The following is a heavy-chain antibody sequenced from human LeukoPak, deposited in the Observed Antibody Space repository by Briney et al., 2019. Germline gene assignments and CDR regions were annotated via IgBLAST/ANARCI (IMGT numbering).Heavy chain of an antibody. CDR3: ARDGNGIAAGGAFRPFDI. J-gene: IGHJ3*02. V-gene: IGHV1-18*01. CDR2: INAYNGNT. CDR1: GYTFTNYV. D-gene: IGHD6-13*01. Sequence: ASVKVSCKASGYTFTNYVTSWVRQAPGQGLEWMGWINAYNGNTNYAQKLQGRVTMPTDTSTSTAHMELRSLRSDDTAVYYCARDGNGIAAGGAFRPFDIWGQGTMVTVSS.